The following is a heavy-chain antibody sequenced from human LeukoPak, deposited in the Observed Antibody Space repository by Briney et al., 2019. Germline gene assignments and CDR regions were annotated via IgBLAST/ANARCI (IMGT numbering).Heavy chain of an antibody. CDR1: GGTFSSYA. J-gene: IGHJ5*02. V-gene: IGHV1-69*01. Sequence: GSSVKVSCKASGGTFSSYAISWVRQAPGQGLEWMGGIIPIFGTANYAQKFQGRVTITADESTSTAYMELSSLRSEDTAVYYCAREPSTYSGSNWFDPGAREPWSPSPQ. CDR2: IIPIFGTA. CDR3: AREPSTYSGSNWFDP. D-gene: IGHD1-26*01.